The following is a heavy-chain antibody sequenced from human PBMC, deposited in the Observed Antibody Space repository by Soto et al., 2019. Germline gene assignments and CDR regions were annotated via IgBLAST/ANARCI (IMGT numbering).Heavy chain of an antibody. Sequence: GASVKVSCKASGYTFTSYDINWVRQATGQGLEWMGWMNPNSGNTGYAQKFQGRVTMTRNTSISTACMELSSLRSEDTAVYYCARKPPRRAARRVYYYYGMDVWGQGTTVTVSS. CDR3: ARKPPRRAARRVYYYYGMDV. V-gene: IGHV1-8*01. CDR1: GYTFTSYD. CDR2: MNPNSGNT. J-gene: IGHJ6*02. D-gene: IGHD6-6*01.